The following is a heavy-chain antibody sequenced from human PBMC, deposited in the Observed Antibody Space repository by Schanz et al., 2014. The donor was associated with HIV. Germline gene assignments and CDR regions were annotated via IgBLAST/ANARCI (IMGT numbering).Heavy chain of an antibody. CDR1: GGTFSSYT. V-gene: IGHV1-8*02. Sequence: QVQLVQSGAEVKKPGSSVKVSCKASGGTFSSYTITWVRQASGLGLEWMGWMNPSTGNSGYAQMFQVRVTMTRDTSISTAYLKVDSLKSEDTAVYYCARGPKWEGLMDVWGQGTTVIVSS. CDR3: ARGPKWEGLMDV. CDR2: MNPSTGNS. J-gene: IGHJ6*02. D-gene: IGHD1-26*01.